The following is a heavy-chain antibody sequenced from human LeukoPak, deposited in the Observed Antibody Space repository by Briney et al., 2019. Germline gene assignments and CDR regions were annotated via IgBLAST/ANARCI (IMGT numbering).Heavy chain of an antibody. CDR2: ISGSGGST. CDR1: GFTFSSYA. V-gene: IGHV3-23*01. Sequence: GGSLRLSCAASGFTFSSYAMSWVRQAPGKGLEWVSAISGSGGSTYYADSVKGRFTISRDNSKNTLYLQMNSLRAEDTALYYCAKISRGFGELWFDYFDYWGQGTLVTVSS. D-gene: IGHD3-10*01. J-gene: IGHJ4*02. CDR3: AKISRGFGELWFDYFDY.